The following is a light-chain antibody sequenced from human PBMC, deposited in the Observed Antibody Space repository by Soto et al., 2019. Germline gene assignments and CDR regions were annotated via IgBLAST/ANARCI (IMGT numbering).Light chain of an antibody. CDR3: QQYNNWPPGT. CDR2: GAS. J-gene: IGKJ2*02. CDR1: QSVNSN. V-gene: IGKV3-15*01. Sequence: EIVMTQSPATLSVSPGERVTLSCRASQSVNSNLAWYQLKPGQAPRLLIYGASTRATGIPARISGSGSGTEFTLTISSPQSEDFAVYFCQQYNNWPPGTFGQGTKLQIK.